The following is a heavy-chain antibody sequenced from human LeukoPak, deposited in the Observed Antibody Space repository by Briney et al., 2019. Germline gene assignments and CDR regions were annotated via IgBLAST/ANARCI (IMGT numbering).Heavy chain of an antibody. J-gene: IGHJ4*02. CDR2: ADPEDGET. CDR3: ASEGGYCSSTSCYSGY. Sequence: ASVKVSCKVSGYTFTGYYMHWVQQAPGKGLEWMGLADPEDGETIYAEKFQGRVTITADTSTDTAYMELSSLRSEDTAVYYCASEGGYCSSTSCYSGYWGQGTLVTVSS. D-gene: IGHD2-2*02. V-gene: IGHV1-69-2*01. CDR1: GYTFTGYY.